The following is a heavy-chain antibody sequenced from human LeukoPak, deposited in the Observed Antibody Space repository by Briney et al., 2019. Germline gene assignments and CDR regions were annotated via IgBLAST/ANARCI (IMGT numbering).Heavy chain of an antibody. CDR3: ARSRSGYSYDHAAFEI. J-gene: IGHJ3*02. CDR2: IYYSGST. CDR1: GGSISSYY. Sequence: SEILSLTCTVSGGSISSYYWSCIRQPPGKGLEWIGYIYYSGSTNYNPSLKSRVTISVDTSKNQFSLKLSSVTAADTAVYYCARSRSGYSYDHAAFEIWGQGTVVTVSS. V-gene: IGHV4-59*01. D-gene: IGHD5-18*01.